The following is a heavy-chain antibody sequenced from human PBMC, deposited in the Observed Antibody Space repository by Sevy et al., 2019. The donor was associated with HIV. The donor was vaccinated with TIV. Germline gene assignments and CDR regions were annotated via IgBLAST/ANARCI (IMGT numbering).Heavy chain of an antibody. CDR3: AKDTGSGRIYFDS. J-gene: IGHJ4*02. CDR1: GFTFSNYA. D-gene: IGHD3-10*01. V-gene: IGHV3-23*01. Sequence: GESLKISCAASGFTFSNYAMTWVRQAPGKGLEWVSSISGSTGTTYYADSVKGRFTISRDNCKNTLYLQMNSLRAEDTAVYSCAKDTGSGRIYFDSWGQGTPVTISS. CDR2: ISGSTGTT.